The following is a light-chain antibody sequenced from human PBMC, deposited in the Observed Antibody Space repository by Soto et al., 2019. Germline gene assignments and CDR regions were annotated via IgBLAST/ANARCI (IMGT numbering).Light chain of an antibody. J-gene: IGKJ3*01. CDR2: DAS. V-gene: IGKV1-5*01. Sequence: TPMTQSPSTLSASVGDRVTPTCRASQNINNWLAWYQQKPGKAPKVLVYDASSLESGVPSRFSGSGSGTEFALTISSLQPDDFATYYCQQYDGNFGPGTKVDIK. CDR1: QNINNW. CDR3: QQYDGN.